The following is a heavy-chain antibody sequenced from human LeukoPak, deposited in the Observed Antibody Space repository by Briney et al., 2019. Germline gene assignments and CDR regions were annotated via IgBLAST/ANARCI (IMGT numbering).Heavy chain of an antibody. D-gene: IGHD4/OR15-4a*01. CDR1: GFTFSSHG. CDR2: ITSGAGST. Sequence: GGSLRLSCAASGFTFSSHGMNWVRQAPGKGLEWVSTITSGAGSTYYAESVKGRFTISRDNADNSLFLQMNSLRAEDTAVYYCARESDFNANFDAFDIWGQGTVDTVSS. CDR3: ARESDFNANFDAFDI. V-gene: IGHV3-23*01. J-gene: IGHJ3*02.